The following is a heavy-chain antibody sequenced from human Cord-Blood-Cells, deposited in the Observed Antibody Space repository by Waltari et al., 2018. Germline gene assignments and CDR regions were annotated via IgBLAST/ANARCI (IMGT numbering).Heavy chain of an antibody. CDR3: AKDASRGKYYFDY. J-gene: IGHJ4*02. Sequence: QVQLVESGGGVVQPGRSLRLSCAAAGFTFSSYGMHWVRQAPGKGLEWVAVISYDGSNKYDADSVKGRFTISRDNSKNTLYLQMNSLRAEDTAVYYCAKDASRGKYYFDYWGQGTLVTVSS. CDR2: ISYDGSNK. D-gene: IGHD3-16*01. CDR1: GFTFSSYG. V-gene: IGHV3-30*18.